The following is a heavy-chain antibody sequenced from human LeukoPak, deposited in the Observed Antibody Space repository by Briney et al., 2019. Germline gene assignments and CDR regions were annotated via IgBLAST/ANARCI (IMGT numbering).Heavy chain of an antibody. D-gene: IGHD3-22*01. CDR2: MNPNSGNT. V-gene: IGHV1-8*01. Sequence: AASVKVSCKASGYTFTSYDINWVRQATGQGLEWMGWMNPNSGNTGYAQKFQGRVTMTRDTSISTAYMELSRLRSDDTAVYYCARATDDSSGYYAPSPIDYWGQGTLVTVSS. CDR3: ARATDDSSGYYAPSPIDY. CDR1: GYTFTSYD. J-gene: IGHJ4*02.